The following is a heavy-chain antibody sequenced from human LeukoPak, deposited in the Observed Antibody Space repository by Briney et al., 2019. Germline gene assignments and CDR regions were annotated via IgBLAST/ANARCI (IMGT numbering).Heavy chain of an antibody. CDR1: GFSIGNHG. J-gene: IGHJ5*02. V-gene: IGHV3-30*03. Sequence: GGSLRLSCGVSGFSIGNHGMHWIRQAPDKGLEWVAMISHDGGAKYYGDSVKGRLTISRDNSDNTLYLQMNSLRVEDTAVYYCARDWGSSGWYNWFDPWGQGILVTVSS. CDR2: ISHDGGAK. D-gene: IGHD3-16*01. CDR3: ARDWGSSGWYNWFDP.